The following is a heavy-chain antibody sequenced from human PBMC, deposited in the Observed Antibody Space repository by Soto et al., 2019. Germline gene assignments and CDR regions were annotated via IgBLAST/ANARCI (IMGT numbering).Heavy chain of an antibody. Sequence: QVQLQESGPGLVKPSQTLSLTCTVSGGSISSGDYYWSWIRQPPGKGLEWIGYIYYSGSTYYNPSLKRRVTRSVDTSKNQFSLKLSSVTAADTAVYYCAGVGGSGATPIDYWGQGTLVTVSS. J-gene: IGHJ4*02. CDR1: GGSISSGDYY. CDR3: AGVGGSGATPIDY. D-gene: IGHD3-10*01. CDR2: IYYSGST. V-gene: IGHV4-30-4*01.